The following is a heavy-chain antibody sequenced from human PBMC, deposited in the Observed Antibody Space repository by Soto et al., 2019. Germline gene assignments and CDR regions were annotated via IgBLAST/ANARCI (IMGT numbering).Heavy chain of an antibody. Sequence: EVQLVESGGGLVKPGGSLRLSCAASGFTFSDAWMNWVRQVPGKGLEWVGHIKSKGAGGTTDYAAPVKGRFSISRDDSINTVWLQINSLKTEDTALYYCARDNPGYSRGVYDWGQGTLVTVAS. CDR2: IKSKGAGGTT. D-gene: IGHD5-12*01. CDR3: ARDNPGYSRGVYD. J-gene: IGHJ4*02. CDR1: GFTFSDAW. V-gene: IGHV3-15*07.